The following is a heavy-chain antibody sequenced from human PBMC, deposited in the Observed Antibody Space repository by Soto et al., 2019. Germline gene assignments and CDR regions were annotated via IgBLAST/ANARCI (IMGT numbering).Heavy chain of an antibody. Sequence: GGSLRLSCAASGFTFSIYGMHWVRQSPGKGLEWVAVIWYDGSNKYYADSVKGRFTISRDNSKNTLYLQMNSLRAEDTAVYYCARDLRISGRYHFDYWDQGPLVTVSS. V-gene: IGHV3-33*01. J-gene: IGHJ4*02. CDR1: GFTFSIYG. CDR3: ARDLRISGRYHFDY. CDR2: IWYDGSNK. D-gene: IGHD6-19*01.